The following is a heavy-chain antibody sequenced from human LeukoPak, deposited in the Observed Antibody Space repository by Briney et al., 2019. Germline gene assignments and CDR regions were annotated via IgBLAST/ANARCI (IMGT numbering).Heavy chain of an antibody. V-gene: IGHV4-39*01. CDR1: GGSFSSSSYY. J-gene: IGHJ4*02. D-gene: IGHD3-22*01. CDR2: IYHSGST. CDR3: ARHNYDSSGFLKY. Sequence: SETLSLTCTVSGGSFSSSSYYWGWIRQPPGKGLEWIGSIYHSGSTYYNPSLKSRVTISVDTSKNQFSLKLSSVTAADTAVYYCARHNYDSSGFLKYWGQGTLVTVSS.